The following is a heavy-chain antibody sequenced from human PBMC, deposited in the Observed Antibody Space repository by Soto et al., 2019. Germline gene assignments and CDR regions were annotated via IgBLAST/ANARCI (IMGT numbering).Heavy chain of an antibody. CDR3: GRRTGGNFFDY. CDR1: GFXFTSYL. J-gene: IGHJ4*02. V-gene: IGHV5-51*01. D-gene: IGHD1-1*01. Sequence: EXLKISCKCSGFXFTSYLLAWVRQMPGKGLELMGAIYTADSDTRYSPSFQGEVTISADKSTSTAYLQWSRMKPSDNAIYYCGRRTGGNFFDYWGQGTQVTVSS. CDR2: IYTADSDT.